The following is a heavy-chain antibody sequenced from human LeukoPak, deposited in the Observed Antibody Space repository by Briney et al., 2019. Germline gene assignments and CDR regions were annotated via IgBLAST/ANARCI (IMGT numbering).Heavy chain of an antibody. CDR2: TYYRSKWLA. Sequence: SQTLTLTCAISGDSVSGSSVAWNWIRQSPSRGLEWLGRTYYRSKWLADYAESLKGRITINADTSKNQLSLQLHSVTPEDTAIYYCTRFYDTNSFDYWGQGTLVTVSS. J-gene: IGHJ4*02. CDR3: TRFYDTNSFDY. V-gene: IGHV6-1*01. CDR1: GDSVSGSSVA. D-gene: IGHD3-16*01.